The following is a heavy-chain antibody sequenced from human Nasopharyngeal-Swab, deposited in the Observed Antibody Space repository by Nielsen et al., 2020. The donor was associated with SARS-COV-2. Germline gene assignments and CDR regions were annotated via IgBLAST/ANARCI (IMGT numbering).Heavy chain of an antibody. J-gene: IGHJ1*01. V-gene: IGHV3-30*03. CDR3: TTEDGLDAVVAGSEFQH. CDR1: GFTFSSYG. Sequence: GESLKISCAASGFTFSSYGMHWVRQAPGKGLEWVAVISYDGSNKYYADSVKGRFTISRDNSKNTLYLQMNSLKTEDTAVYYCTTEDGLDAVVAGSEFQHWGQGTLVTVSS. CDR2: ISYDGSNK. D-gene: IGHD6-19*01.